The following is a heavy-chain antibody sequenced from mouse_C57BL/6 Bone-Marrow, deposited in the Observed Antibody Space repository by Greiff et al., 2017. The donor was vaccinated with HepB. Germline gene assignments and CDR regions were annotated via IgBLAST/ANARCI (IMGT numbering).Heavy chain of an antibody. J-gene: IGHJ1*03. V-gene: IGHV2-2*01. CDR3: ASVNYYGSSYVHWYFDV. Sequence: VQLVESGPGLVQPSQSLSITCTVSGFSLTSYGVHWVRQSPGKGLEWLGVIWSGGSTDYNAAFISRLSISKDNSKSQVFFKMNSLQADDTAIYYCASVNYYGSSYVHWYFDVWGTGTTVTVSS. CDR1: GFSLTSYG. CDR2: IWSGGST. D-gene: IGHD1-1*01.